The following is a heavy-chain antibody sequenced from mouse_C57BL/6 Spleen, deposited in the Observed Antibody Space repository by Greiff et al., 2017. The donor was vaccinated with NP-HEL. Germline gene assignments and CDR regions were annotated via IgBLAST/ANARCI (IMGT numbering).Heavy chain of an antibody. CDR1: GFTFSSYG. J-gene: IGHJ4*01. CDR2: ISSGGSYT. D-gene: IGHD2-1*01. Sequence: EVMLVESGGDLVKPGGSLKLSCAASGFTFSSYGMSWVRPTPDKRLEWVATISSGGSYTYYPDSVKGRFTISRDNAKNTLYLQMSSLKSEDTAMYYCARLIYYGNYDAMDYWGQGTSVTVSS. CDR3: ARLIYYGNYDAMDY. V-gene: IGHV5-6*02.